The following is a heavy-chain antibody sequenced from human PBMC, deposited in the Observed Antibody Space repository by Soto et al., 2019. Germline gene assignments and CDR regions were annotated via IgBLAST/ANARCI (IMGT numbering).Heavy chain of an antibody. CDR1: GFTFSSYW. Sequence: EVHLVESGGGVVQPGGSLRLSCAASGFTFSSYWMHWVRQAPGKGLVFVSRTNTDGSITNYADSVKGRFTISRDNAKSTLYLQMISLRAEDTAVYYCVRGTNDWIGVDYWGQGALVTVSP. D-gene: IGHD3-9*01. J-gene: IGHJ4*02. CDR2: TNTDGSIT. V-gene: IGHV3-74*01. CDR3: VRGTNDWIGVDY.